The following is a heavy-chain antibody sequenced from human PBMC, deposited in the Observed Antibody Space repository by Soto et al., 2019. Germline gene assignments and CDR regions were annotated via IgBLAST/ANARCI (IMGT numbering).Heavy chain of an antibody. CDR1: GFTFSSYA. J-gene: IGHJ6*02. CDR3: ARDRRIAARPFYYYGMDV. V-gene: IGHV3-30-3*01. Sequence: GESLKISCAASGFTFSSYAMHWVRQAPGKGLEWVAVISYDGSNKYYADSVKGRFTISRDNSKNTLYLQMNSLRAEDTAVYYCARDRRIAARPFYYYGMDVWGQGTTVTVSS. D-gene: IGHD6-6*01. CDR2: ISYDGSNK.